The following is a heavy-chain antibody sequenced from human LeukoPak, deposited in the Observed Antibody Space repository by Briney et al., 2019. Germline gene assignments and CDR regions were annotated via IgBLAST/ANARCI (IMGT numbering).Heavy chain of an antibody. CDR1: GYRFTSYW. CDR2: IYPGDSDT. V-gene: IGHV5-51*01. D-gene: IGHD2-21*02. Sequence: GESLKISCKGSGYRFTSYWIGWVRQMPGKGLEWMGIIYPGDSDTRYSPSFQGQVTISADKSISTAYLQWSSLKASDTAMYYCARPVVTATEALVRFQHWGQGTLVTVSS. CDR3: ARPVVTATEALVRFQH. J-gene: IGHJ1*01.